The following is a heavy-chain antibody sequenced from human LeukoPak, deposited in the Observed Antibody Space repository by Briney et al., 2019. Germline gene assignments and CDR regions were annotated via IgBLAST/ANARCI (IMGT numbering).Heavy chain of an antibody. CDR1: GGSISSYY. J-gene: IGHJ4*02. D-gene: IGHD3-10*01. CDR2: IYYSGST. V-gene: IGHV4-59*01. Sequence: SETLSLTCTVSGGSISSYYWSWIRQPPGKGLEWIGYIYYSGSTNYNPSLKSRVTISVDTSKNQFSLKLSPVTAADTAVYYCARASYYGSGFGYWGQGTLVTVSS. CDR3: ARASYYGSGFGY.